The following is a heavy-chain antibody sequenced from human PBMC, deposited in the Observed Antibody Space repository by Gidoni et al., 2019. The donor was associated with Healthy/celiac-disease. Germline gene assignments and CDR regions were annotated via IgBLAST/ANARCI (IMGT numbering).Heavy chain of an antibody. V-gene: IGHV3-30-3*01. CDR3: AREGRVGAKGAFDY. D-gene: IGHD1-26*01. Sequence: QVQLVESGGGVVQPGGSLRLPCAAYGFTFSSYAMHWVRQAPGKGLEWVAVISYDGSNKYYADSVKGRFTISRDNSKNTLYLQMNSLRAEDTAVYYCAREGRVGAKGAFDYWGQGTLVTVSS. CDR1: GFTFSSYA. CDR2: ISYDGSNK. J-gene: IGHJ4*02.